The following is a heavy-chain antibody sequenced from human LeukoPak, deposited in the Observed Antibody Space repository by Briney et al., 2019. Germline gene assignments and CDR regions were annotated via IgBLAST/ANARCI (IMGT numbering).Heavy chain of an antibody. D-gene: IGHD3-22*01. J-gene: IGHJ3*02. CDR2: VYYDGRT. Sequence: PSETLSLTCTVSGGSIISTNYHWGWVRQPPGKGPEWIGLVYYDGRTYYNPSLKSRATISVDTSKNQFSLHLSSVTATDTAVYYCARYYYNRGGYPHPLGRAFDIWGQGTMVIVSS. V-gene: IGHV4-39*01. CDR1: GGSIISTNYH. CDR3: ARYYYNRGGYPHPLGRAFDI.